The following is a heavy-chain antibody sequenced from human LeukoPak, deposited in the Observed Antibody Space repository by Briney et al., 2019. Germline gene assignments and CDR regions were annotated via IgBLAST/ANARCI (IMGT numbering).Heavy chain of an antibody. D-gene: IGHD3-3*01. CDR3: ARVASGYYEDY. CDR1: GGSISSYF. CDR2: IYCSGST. J-gene: IGHJ4*02. Sequence: SETLSLTCTVSGGSISSYFWSWIRQPPGKGLEWIGYIYCSGSTNYNPSLKSRVTISVDTSKNQFSLKLSSVTAADTAVYYCARVASGYYEDYWGQGTLVTVSS. V-gene: IGHV4-59*01.